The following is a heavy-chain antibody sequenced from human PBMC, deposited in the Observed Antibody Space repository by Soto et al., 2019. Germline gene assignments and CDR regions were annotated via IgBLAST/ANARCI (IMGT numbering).Heavy chain of an antibody. CDR2: IYNDGTYS. V-gene: IGHV3-74*01. D-gene: IGHD3-10*01. CDR3: TRGPRPISTGTGAY. Sequence: RLSCAAYSLIFEMCCIHWVRQRSGKGLVGISRIYNDGTYSNYADSVRGRFTISRDNVNDTLYLQMNNWRAEDSGLYYCTRGPRPISTGTGAYWGQGTQVTVSS. CDR1: SLIFEMCC. J-gene: IGHJ4*02.